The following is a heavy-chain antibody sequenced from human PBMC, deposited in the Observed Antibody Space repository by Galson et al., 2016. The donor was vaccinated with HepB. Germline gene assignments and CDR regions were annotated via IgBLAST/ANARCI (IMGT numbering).Heavy chain of an antibody. Sequence: SLRLSCAASGFTFSSYSMNWVRQAPGRGLAWVSSITTSSSYIYYADSVKGRFTVSRDNAKNSLYLQMNSLRAEDAAVYYCARDRSGSYSPTPNFDYWGQGTLVTVSS. CDR2: ITTSSSYI. D-gene: IGHD1-26*01. CDR1: GFTFSSYS. CDR3: ARDRSGSYSPTPNFDY. J-gene: IGHJ4*02. V-gene: IGHV3-21*01.